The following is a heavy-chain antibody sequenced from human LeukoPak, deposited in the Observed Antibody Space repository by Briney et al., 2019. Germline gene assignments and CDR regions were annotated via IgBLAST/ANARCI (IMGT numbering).Heavy chain of an antibody. CDR2: IIPILGIA. D-gene: IGHD5-18*01. CDR3: ARDRAGVQLWFNDYYYYYGMDV. V-gene: IGHV1-69*04. J-gene: IGHJ6*02. CDR1: GGTFSSYA. Sequence: SVKVSCKASGGTFSSYAISWVRQAPGQGLEWMGRIIPILGIANYAQKFQGGVTITADKSTSTAYMELSSLRSEDTAVYYCARDRAGVQLWFNDYYYYYGMDVWGQGTTVTVSS.